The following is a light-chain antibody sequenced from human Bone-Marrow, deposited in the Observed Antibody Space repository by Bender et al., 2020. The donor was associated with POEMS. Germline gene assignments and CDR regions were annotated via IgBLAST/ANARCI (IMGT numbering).Light chain of an antibody. CDR1: SSDVGGYNY. CDR3: CSYAGRYSVV. V-gene: IGLV2-8*01. J-gene: IGLJ2*01. Sequence: ALTQPPSASGSPGQSVTISCTGTSSDVGGYNYVSWYQQHPGRAPKLLIYEVNKRPSGVPARFSGSKSGDTASLTISGLQPEDEADYHCCSYAGRYSVVFGGGAKVSVL. CDR2: EVN.